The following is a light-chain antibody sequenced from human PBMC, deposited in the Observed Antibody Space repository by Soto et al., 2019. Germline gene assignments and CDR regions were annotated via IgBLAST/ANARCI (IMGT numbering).Light chain of an antibody. V-gene: IGLV1-40*01. CDR1: SSNIGAGYD. Sequence: QSVLTQPPSVSGAPGQRVTISCTGSSSNIGAGYDVPWYQQLPGTAPKLLIYSDNSRPSGVPDRFSGSKSGTSASLAITGLHAEDEADYYCPSFDSSLSGWVFGGGTKLTVL. J-gene: IGLJ3*02. CDR3: PSFDSSLSGWV. CDR2: SDN.